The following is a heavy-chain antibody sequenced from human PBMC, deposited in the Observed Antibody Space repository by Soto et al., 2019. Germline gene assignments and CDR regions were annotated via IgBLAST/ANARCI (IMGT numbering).Heavy chain of an antibody. V-gene: IGHV4-34*01. J-gene: IGHJ4*02. CDR3: ARDYYDSSGYYAYFDY. CDR1: GGSFTSYY. Sequence: SETLSLTCAVYGGSFTSYYWSWIRQPPGKGLEWIGEINYSGNTNYNPSLKSRVTISVDTSKNQFSLKLSSVTAADTAVYYCARDYYDSSGYYAYFDYWGQGTLVTVSS. CDR2: INYSGNT. D-gene: IGHD3-22*01.